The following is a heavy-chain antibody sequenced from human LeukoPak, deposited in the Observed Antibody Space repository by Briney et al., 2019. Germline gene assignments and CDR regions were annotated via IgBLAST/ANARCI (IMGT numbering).Heavy chain of an antibody. CDR3: ARISSGYYYADY. CDR1: GGSISSSSYY. Sequence: SETLPLTCTVSGGSISSSSYYWSWIRQPPGKGLEWIGEINHSGSTNYNPSLKSRVTISVDTSKNQFSLKLSSVTAADTAVYYCARISSGYYYADYWGQGTLVTVSS. CDR2: INHSGST. J-gene: IGHJ4*02. V-gene: IGHV4-39*07. D-gene: IGHD3-22*01.